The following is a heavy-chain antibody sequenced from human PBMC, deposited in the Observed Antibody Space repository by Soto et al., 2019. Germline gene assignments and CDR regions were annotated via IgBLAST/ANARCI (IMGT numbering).Heavy chain of an antibody. CDR1: GISLTSGNW. CDR3: ARLVYDTRLNSMYFVF. J-gene: IGHJ4*02. Sequence: PSETLSLTCAVSGISLTSGNWWTWVRQSPQRGLEYIGEIFHDGTANYYPSFERRVAMSVDTSRNQFSLKLTSVTAADTAVYFCARLVYDTRLNSMYFVFWRPGALVTVSS. D-gene: IGHD3-22*01. CDR2: IFHDGTA. V-gene: IGHV4-4*02.